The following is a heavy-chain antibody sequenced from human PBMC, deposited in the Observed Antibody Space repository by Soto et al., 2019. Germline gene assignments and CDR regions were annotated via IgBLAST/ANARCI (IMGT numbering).Heavy chain of an antibody. CDR2: INPNSGGT. CDR1: GYTFTGYY. V-gene: IGHV1-2*02. D-gene: IGHD3-22*01. Sequence: GASVKVSFKACGYTFTGYYMHWLRQAPGQGLEWMGWINPNSGGTNYAQKFQGRVTMTRDTSISTAYMELSRLRSDDTAVYYCARKDSSGYYYANWFDPWGQGTLVTVSS. CDR3: ARKDSSGYYYANWFDP. J-gene: IGHJ5*02.